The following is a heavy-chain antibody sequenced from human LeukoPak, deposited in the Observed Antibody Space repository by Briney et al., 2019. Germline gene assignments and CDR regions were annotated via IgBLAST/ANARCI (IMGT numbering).Heavy chain of an antibody. J-gene: IGHJ3*02. Sequence: GASLKISCKGSGYRFTSYWIGWVRQMPGKGLEWMGIIYPGDSDTTYSPSFQGQVTISADKSISTAYLQWSSLKAPDTAMYYCARRATGTGNAFDIWGQGTMVTVSS. CDR1: GYRFTSYW. D-gene: IGHD1-7*01. V-gene: IGHV5-51*01. CDR3: ARRATGTGNAFDI. CDR2: IYPGDSDT.